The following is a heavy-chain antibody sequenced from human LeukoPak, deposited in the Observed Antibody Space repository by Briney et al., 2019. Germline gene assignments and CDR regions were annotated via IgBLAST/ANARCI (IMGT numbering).Heavy chain of an antibody. V-gene: IGHV3-23*01. CDR1: GFTFSSYA. J-gene: IGHJ4*02. D-gene: IGHD3-22*01. Sequence: PGGSLRLSCAASGFTFSSYAMSRVRQAPGKGLEWVSVISGSGVSTYYADSVKGRFTISRDNSKNTLYLQMNSLRAEDTAVYYCSKAHYFDSSGYYYEYWGQGTRVTVSS. CDR2: ISGSGVST. CDR3: SKAHYFDSSGYYYEY.